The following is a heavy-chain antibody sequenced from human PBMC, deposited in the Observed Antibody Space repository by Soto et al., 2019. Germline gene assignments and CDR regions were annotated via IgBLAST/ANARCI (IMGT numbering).Heavy chain of an antibody. V-gene: IGHV3-21*01. CDR2: ISSSGSFK. CDR1: GFIFNTNS. CDR3: ARDPPHGGTSSWDADS. J-gene: IGHJ4*02. Sequence: EVRLVASGGGLVKPGGSLRLSCAASGFIFNTNSINWVRQVPGRGLQWLSSISSSGSFKSYGDSVKGRFTISRDNAKNSLFLQMNNLRADDTGLYFCARDPPHGGTSSWDADSWGQGTLVTVSS. D-gene: IGHD1-1*01.